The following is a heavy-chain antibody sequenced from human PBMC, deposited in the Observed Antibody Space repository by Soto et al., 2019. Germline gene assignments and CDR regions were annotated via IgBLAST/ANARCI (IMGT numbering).Heavy chain of an antibody. V-gene: IGHV5-51*01. D-gene: IGHD1-26*01. Sequence: ESLNIWCKGVGSSLYSAWTGWVRQMPGKGLEWMGIIKPVGSDLRYSPSFRGQVTISADAAVNTAYLQWDSLKASETAMYYCAREIGRASGYFDDWGQGTLVTVSS. J-gene: IGHJ4*02. CDR3: AREIGRASGYFDD. CDR2: IKPVGSDL. CDR1: GSSLYSAW.